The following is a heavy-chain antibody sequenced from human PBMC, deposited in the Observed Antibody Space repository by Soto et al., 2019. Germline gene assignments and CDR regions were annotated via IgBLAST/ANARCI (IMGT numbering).Heavy chain of an antibody. CDR3: ARGSPYKAAAGSLDY. J-gene: IGHJ4*02. Sequence: PSETLSLTCTVSGGSISSYYWSWIRQPPGKGLEWIGYIYYSGSTNYNPSLKSRVTISVDTSKNQFSLKLSSVTAADTAVYYCARGSPYKAAAGSLDYWGQGTLVTVSS. D-gene: IGHD6-13*01. V-gene: IGHV4-59*01. CDR2: IYYSGST. CDR1: GGSISSYY.